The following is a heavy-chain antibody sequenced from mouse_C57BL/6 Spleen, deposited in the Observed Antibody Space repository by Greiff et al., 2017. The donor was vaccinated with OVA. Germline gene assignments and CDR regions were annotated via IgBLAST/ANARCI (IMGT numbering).Heavy chain of an antibody. J-gene: IGHJ4*01. CDR2: ISGGGGHT. V-gene: IGHV5-9*01. D-gene: IGHD2-3*01. CDR3: ASDGFFYAMDY. Sequence: EVHLVESGGGLVKPGGSLKLSCAASGFTFSSYTMSWVRQTPEKRLEWVATISGGGGHTYYPDSVKGRFTISRDNAKNTLYLQMSSLRAEDTALYYCASDGFFYAMDYWGQGTSVTVSS. CDR1: GFTFSSYT.